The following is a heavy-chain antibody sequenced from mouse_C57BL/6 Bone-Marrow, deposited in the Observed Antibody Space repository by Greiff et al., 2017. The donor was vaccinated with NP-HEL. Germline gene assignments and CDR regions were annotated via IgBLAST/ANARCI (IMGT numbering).Heavy chain of an antibody. CDR3: TREGFDYDVGGYYAMDY. Sequence: EVKLVESGAGLVKPGGSLKLSCAASGFTFSSYAMSWVRQTPEKRLEWVAYISSGGDYIYYADTVKGRFTISRDNARNTQYLQMSSLKSEDTAMYYCTREGFDYDVGGYYAMDYWGQGTSVTVSS. CDR1: GFTFSSYA. D-gene: IGHD2-4*01. V-gene: IGHV5-9-1*02. J-gene: IGHJ4*01. CDR2: ISSGGDYI.